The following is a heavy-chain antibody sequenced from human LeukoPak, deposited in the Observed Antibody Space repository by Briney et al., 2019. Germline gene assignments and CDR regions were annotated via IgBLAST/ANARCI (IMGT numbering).Heavy chain of an antibody. J-gene: IGHJ4*02. V-gene: IGHV1-2*02. CDR3: ARTYYGSGSYYY. CDR2: INPNSGGT. D-gene: IGHD3-10*01. Sequence: GASVKVSCKASGYTFTGYYMHWVRQAPGQGLEWMGWINPNSGGTNYAQKFQGRVTMTRDTSIGTAYMELSRLRSDDTAVYYCARTYYGSGSYYYWGQGTLVTVSS. CDR1: GYTFTGYY.